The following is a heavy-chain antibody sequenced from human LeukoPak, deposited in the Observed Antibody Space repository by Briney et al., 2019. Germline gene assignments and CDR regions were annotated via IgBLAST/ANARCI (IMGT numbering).Heavy chain of an antibody. Sequence: SETLSLTCTVSGGSISSSSYYWGWIRQPPGKGLEWIGSIYYSGSTYYNPSLKSRVTISVDTSKNQFSLKLSSVTAADTAVYYCAGIKTRELLFDYWGQGTLVTVSS. V-gene: IGHV4-39*01. CDR2: IYYSGST. D-gene: IGHD1-26*01. CDR3: AGIKTRELLFDY. CDR1: GGSISSSSYY. J-gene: IGHJ4*02.